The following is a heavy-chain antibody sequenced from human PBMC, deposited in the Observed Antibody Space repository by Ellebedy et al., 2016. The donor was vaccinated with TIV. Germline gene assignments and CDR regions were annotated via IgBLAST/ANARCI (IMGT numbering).Heavy chain of an antibody. CDR3: ARDVTMVRGAPFDY. CDR2: IIPILGIA. V-gene: IGHV1-69*04. D-gene: IGHD3-10*01. Sequence: ASVKVSCKASGGTFSSHAISWVRQAPGQGLEWMGRIIPILGIANYAQKFQGRVTITADKSTSTAYMELSSLRSEDTAVYYCARDVTMVRGAPFDYWGQGTLVTVSS. J-gene: IGHJ4*02. CDR1: GGTFSSHA.